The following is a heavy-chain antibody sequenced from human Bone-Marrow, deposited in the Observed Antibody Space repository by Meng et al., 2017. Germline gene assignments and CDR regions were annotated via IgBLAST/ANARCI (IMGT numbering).Heavy chain of an antibody. Sequence: VQLLDAGGGLVKPGGSLRLACAASGFTFSAYYMSVICQAPGKGLEWVSYISSSGSTLYYADSVKGRFTISRDNADNSLFLQMTSLRAEDTAVYYCARDSSGAYDYWGQGTLVTVSS. V-gene: IGHV3-11*01. CDR2: ISSSGSTL. CDR1: GFTFSAYY. CDR3: ARDSSGAYDY. D-gene: IGHD1-26*01. J-gene: IGHJ4*02.